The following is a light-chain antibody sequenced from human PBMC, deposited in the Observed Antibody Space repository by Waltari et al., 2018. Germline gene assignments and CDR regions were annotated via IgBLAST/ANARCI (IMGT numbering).Light chain of an antibody. CDR2: LDSDGSH. J-gene: IGLJ2*01. CDR1: SGHTRYA. CDR3: QSWDTGINV. V-gene: IGLV4-69*01. Sequence: QLVLTQPPSASASLGASVKLTCTLNSGHTRYAIAWHHQQPAKGPRFLMKLDSDGSHTKGDGIPDRFSGASSGAERYLILSSRQSEDEADYYCQSWDTGINVFGGGTKLTVL.